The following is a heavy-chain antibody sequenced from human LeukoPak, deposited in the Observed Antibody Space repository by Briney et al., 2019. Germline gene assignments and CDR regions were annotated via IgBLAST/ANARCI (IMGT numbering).Heavy chain of an antibody. CDR3: ARDYYGSGSYYKSPPHDAFDI. J-gene: IGHJ3*02. CDR1: GGSISTHF. D-gene: IGHD3-10*01. CDR2: VYPDGST. V-gene: IGHV4-4*07. Sequence: SETLSLTCTVSGGSISTHFWSWIRQTAANGLEWIGRVYPDGSTNYNPSLKSRVTISVDTSKNQCSLKLSSVTAADTAVYYCARDYYGSGSYYKSPPHDAFDIWGQGTMVTVSS.